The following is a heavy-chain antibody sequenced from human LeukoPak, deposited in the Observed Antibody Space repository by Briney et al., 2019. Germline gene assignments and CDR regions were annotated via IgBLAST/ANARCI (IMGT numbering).Heavy chain of an antibody. CDR2: IKEDGSQI. CDR3: AKHKIAWRTFDC. Sequence: GGSLRLSCAASGFTFRSYSMNWVRQAPGRGLEWVANIKEDGSQINHVDSVKGRFTISRDNAKNSLYLQMNSLRVEDTAVYYCAKHKIAWRTFDCWGQGTLVTVSS. D-gene: IGHD1/OR15-1a*01. V-gene: IGHV3-7*01. CDR1: GFTFRSYS. J-gene: IGHJ4*02.